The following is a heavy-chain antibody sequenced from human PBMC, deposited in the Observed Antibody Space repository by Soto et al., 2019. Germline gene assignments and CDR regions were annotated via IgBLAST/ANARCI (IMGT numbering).Heavy chain of an antibody. J-gene: IGHJ4*02. Sequence: GGSLRLSCAASGFTFDDYTMHWVRQTPGKGLEWVSLISWDGDSAYYADSVRGRFTISRDNSKNSLFLQMNNVRAEDAALYFCAKGTRGNSPELDFWGQGTLVTVSS. D-gene: IGHD1-1*01. V-gene: IGHV3-43*01. CDR1: GFTFDDYT. CDR2: ISWDGDSA. CDR3: AKGTRGNSPELDF.